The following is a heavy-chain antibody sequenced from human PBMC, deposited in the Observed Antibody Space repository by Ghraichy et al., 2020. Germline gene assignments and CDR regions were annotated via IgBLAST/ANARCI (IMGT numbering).Heavy chain of an antibody. D-gene: IGHD2-2*01. CDR1: GFTFSNYA. CDR3: VKGYCSTITCPDYAFDI. Sequence: GGSLRLSCSASGFTFSNYAMHWVRQAPGKGLEYVSGFGSNGGSIYYADSVKGRFTISRDNSKNTLYLQMSSLRGDDTAVYYCVKGYCSTITCPDYAFDIWGHGTMLTVSS. V-gene: IGHV3-64D*09. J-gene: IGHJ3*02. CDR2: FGSNGGSI.